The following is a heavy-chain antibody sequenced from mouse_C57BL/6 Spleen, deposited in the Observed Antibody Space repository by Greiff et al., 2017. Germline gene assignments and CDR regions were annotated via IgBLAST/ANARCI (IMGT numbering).Heavy chain of an antibody. CDR1: GFTFSDYG. CDR2: ISSGSSTI. Sequence: DVQLVESGGGLVKPGGSLKLSCAASGFTFSDYGMHWVRQAPEKGLEWVAYISSGSSTIYYADTVKGRFTISRDNAKNTLFLQMTSLRSEDTAMYYCASTLSYAMDDWGQGTSVTVSS. J-gene: IGHJ4*01. V-gene: IGHV5-17*01. CDR3: ASTLSYAMDD.